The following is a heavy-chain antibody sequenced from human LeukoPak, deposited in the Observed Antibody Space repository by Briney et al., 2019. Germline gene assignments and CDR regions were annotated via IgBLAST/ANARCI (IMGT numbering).Heavy chain of an antibody. CDR3: ARGGDYVEIDY. J-gene: IGHJ4*02. CDR1: GFTFSDYY. CDR2: ISSSDSPR. D-gene: IGHD4-17*01. V-gene: IGHV3-11*01. Sequence: PGGSLRLSCAASGFTFSDYYMSWIRQAPGKGLEWISYISSSDSPRFYADSVKGRFTISRDNAKKSLFLQMNSLRAEDTAVYYCARGGDYVEIDYWGQGTLVTVSS.